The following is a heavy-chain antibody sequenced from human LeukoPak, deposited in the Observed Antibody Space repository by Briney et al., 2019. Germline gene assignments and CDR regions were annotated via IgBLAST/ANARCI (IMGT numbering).Heavy chain of an antibody. CDR1: GGSISSGSYY. D-gene: IGHD2-15*01. V-gene: IGHV4-61*02. J-gene: IGHJ3*02. CDR2: IYTSGST. CDR3: ARVFTVAPDAFDI. Sequence: SQTLSLTCTVSGGSISSGSYYWSWIRQPAGKGLEWIGRIYTSGSTNYNPSLKSRVTISVDTSKNQFSLKLSSVTAADTAVYYCARVFTVAPDAFDIWGQGTMVTVSS.